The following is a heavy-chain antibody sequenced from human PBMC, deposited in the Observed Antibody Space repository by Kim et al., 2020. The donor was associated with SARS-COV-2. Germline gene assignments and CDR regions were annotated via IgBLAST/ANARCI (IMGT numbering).Heavy chain of an antibody. CDR2: IYYSGST. Sequence: SETLSLTCTVSGGSISSGDYYWSWIRQPPGKGLEWIGYIYYSGSTYYNPSLKRRVTISVDTSKNQFSLKLSSVTAADTAVYYCARFRQSVVPAAMYFDYWGKGTLVSVSS. V-gene: IGHV4-30-4*01. D-gene: IGHD2-2*01. CDR3: ARFRQSVVPAAMYFDY. CDR1: GGSISSGDYY. J-gene: IGHJ4*02.